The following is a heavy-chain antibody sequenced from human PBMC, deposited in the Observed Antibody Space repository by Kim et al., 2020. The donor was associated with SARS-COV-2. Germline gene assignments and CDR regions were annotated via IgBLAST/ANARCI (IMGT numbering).Heavy chain of an antibody. J-gene: IGHJ6*02. Sequence: YNPSLKSRVTISVDTSKNQFSLKLSSVTAADTALYYCARQSSYYYYGMDVWGQGTTVTVSS. CDR3: ARQSSYYYYGMDV. V-gene: IGHV4-59*08.